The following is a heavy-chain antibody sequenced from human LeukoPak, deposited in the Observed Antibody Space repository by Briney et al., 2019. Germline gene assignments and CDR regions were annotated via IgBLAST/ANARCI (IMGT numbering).Heavy chain of an antibody. J-gene: IGHJ1*01. CDR3: ARDWSSGRHDEYFPH. CDR2: LNWDGGTT. CDR1: GFTFGDYG. V-gene: IGHV3-20*04. Sequence: GGSLRLSCAASGFTFGDYGMSWVRQAPGKGLEWVSGLNWDGGTTGHADSVKGRFTISRDNAKNSVYLQMNSLRAEDTALYYCARDWSSGRHDEYFPHWGQGTLVTVSS. D-gene: IGHD1-26*01.